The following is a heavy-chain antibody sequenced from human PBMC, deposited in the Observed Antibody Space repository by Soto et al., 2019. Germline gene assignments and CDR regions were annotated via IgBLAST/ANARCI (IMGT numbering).Heavy chain of an antibody. CDR2: IIPIFGTA. J-gene: IGHJ6*02. D-gene: IGHD3-16*01. CDR1: GGTFSSYA. Sequence: QVQLVQSGAEVKKPGSSVKVSCKASGGTFSSYAISWVRQAPGQGLEWMGGIIPIFGTANYAQKFQGRVTITADEPTSTAYMELSSLRSEDTAVYYCARVVTPYSIIYYYGMDVWGQGTTVTVSS. CDR3: ARVVTPYSIIYYYGMDV. V-gene: IGHV1-69*12.